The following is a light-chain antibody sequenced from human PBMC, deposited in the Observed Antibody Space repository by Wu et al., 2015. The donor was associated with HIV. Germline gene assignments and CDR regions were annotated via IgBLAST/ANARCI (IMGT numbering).Light chain of an antibody. Sequence: EIVLTQSPATLSLSPGERATLSCRASQSVSSYLAWYQQKPGQAPRLLIYGASTRATGIPARFSGSGSGTEFTLTISSMQSEDFAVYYCQQYNNWPLTFGGGTKGGD. V-gene: IGKV3-15*01. CDR3: QQYNNWPLT. CDR1: QSVSSY. J-gene: IGKJ4*01. CDR2: GAS.